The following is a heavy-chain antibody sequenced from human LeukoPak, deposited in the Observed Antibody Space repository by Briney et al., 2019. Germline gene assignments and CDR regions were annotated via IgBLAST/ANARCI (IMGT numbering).Heavy chain of an antibody. Sequence: GASVKVSCKASGYTFTGYYMHWVRQAPGQGLEWMGWINPNSGGTNYAQKFQGRVIMTRDTSISTTYMELSSLRSDDTAVYYCVRDRHTVAVAATLDYWGQGTLVIASS. D-gene: IGHD6-19*01. CDR3: VRDRHTVAVAATLDY. CDR1: GYTFTGYY. J-gene: IGHJ4*02. CDR2: INPNSGGT. V-gene: IGHV1-2*02.